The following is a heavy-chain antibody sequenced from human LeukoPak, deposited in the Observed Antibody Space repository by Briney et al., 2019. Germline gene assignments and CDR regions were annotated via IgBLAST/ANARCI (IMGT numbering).Heavy chain of an antibody. D-gene: IGHD2-15*01. CDR2: LDESGRP. J-gene: IGHJ6*03. CDR3: ARDLGGYPFFMDV. CDR1: GGSIRSGRHH. Sequence: PSETLSLTCSVSGGSIRSGRHHWAWVRQPPGKGLEFIGSLDESGRPYYNAPLKSRVTISEDSSGKQFSLNLSPVTAADTAVYFCARDLGGYPFFMDVWGRGTTVIVSS. V-gene: IGHV4-39*07.